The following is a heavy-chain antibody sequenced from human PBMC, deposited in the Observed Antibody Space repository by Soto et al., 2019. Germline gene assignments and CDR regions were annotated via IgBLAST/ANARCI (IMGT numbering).Heavy chain of an antibody. Sequence: QVQLQESGPGLVKPSQTLSLTCTVSGGSISSGGYYWSWIRQHPGKGLEWIGYIYYSGSTYYNPSRKSRVTRSVDTSKNQFSLKLSSVTAADTAVYYCARKGVASPTPIDYWGQGTLVTVSS. CDR3: ARKGVASPTPIDY. J-gene: IGHJ4*02. CDR2: IYYSGST. D-gene: IGHD2-21*01. V-gene: IGHV4-31*03. CDR1: GGSISSGGYY.